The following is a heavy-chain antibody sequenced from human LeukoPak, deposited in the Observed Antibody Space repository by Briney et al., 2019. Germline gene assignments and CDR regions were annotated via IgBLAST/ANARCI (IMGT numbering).Heavy chain of an antibody. V-gene: IGHV4-39*07. CDR3: ARASTMIVVVKAYYFDY. J-gene: IGHJ4*02. Sequence: SETLSLTCAVSGGSISSSSYYWGWIRQPPGKGLEWIGSIYYSGSTYYNPSLKSRVTISVDTSKNQFSLKLSSVTAADTAVYYCARASTMIVVVKAYYFDYWGQGTLVTVSS. D-gene: IGHD3-22*01. CDR1: GGSISSSSYY. CDR2: IYYSGST.